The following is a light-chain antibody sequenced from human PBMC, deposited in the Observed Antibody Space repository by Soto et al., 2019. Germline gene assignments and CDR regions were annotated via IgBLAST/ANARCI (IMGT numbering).Light chain of an antibody. CDR2: DAS. CDR3: QQYNNWPLT. V-gene: IGKV3-15*01. Sequence: EIVMTQSPATLSVSPGERATLSCRASQSVSSNLAWYQQKPGQTPRLLIYDASSRATGIPARFSGNGSGTDFTLTISSLQSEDFAVYYCQQYNNWPLTFGGGTNVEIK. J-gene: IGKJ4*01. CDR1: QSVSSN.